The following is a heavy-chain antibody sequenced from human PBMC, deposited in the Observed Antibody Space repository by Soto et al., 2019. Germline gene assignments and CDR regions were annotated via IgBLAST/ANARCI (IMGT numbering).Heavy chain of an antibody. Sequence: LRLSCAASGFTFSSYWMHWVRQAPGKGLVWVSRINSDGSSTSYADSVKGRFTISRDNAKNTLYLQMNSLRAEDTAVYYCARVPMYDFWSGYVDYWGQGTLVTVSS. CDR3: ARVPMYDFWSGYVDY. V-gene: IGHV3-74*01. D-gene: IGHD3-3*01. J-gene: IGHJ4*02. CDR1: GFTFSSYW. CDR2: INSDGSST.